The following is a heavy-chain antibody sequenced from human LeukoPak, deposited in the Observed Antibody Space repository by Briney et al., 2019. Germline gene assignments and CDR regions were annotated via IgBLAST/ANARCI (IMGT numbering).Heavy chain of an antibody. Sequence: SVKVSCKASGGTFINYAISWVRQAPGQGLEWMGGIIPLFGTANYAQKFQGRVTITADESTSTAYMELSSLRSEDTAVYYCARDSIAVAGTPSFDYWGQGTMVTVSS. CDR3: ARDSIAVAGTPSFDY. V-gene: IGHV1-69*13. CDR2: IIPLFGTA. D-gene: IGHD6-19*01. J-gene: IGHJ4*03. CDR1: GGTFINYA.